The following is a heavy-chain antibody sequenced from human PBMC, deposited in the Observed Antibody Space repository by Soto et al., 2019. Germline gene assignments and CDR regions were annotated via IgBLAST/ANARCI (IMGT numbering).Heavy chain of an antibody. D-gene: IGHD3-9*01. Sequence: ASVKVSCKASGYTFTSYAMHWVRQAPGRRLEWMGWINAGNGNTKYSQKFQGRVTITRDTSASTAYMELSSLRSEDTAVYYCARGVLRYFDWPYLDYWGQGTLVTVSS. CDR1: GYTFTSYA. V-gene: IGHV1-3*01. J-gene: IGHJ4*02. CDR2: INAGNGNT. CDR3: ARGVLRYFDWPYLDY.